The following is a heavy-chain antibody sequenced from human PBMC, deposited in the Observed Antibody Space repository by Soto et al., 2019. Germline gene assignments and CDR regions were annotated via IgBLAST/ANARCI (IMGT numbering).Heavy chain of an antibody. CDR3: AHPRGYGVFDAVDI. D-gene: IGHD4-17*01. CDR2: SRNNGYDT. J-gene: IGHJ3*02. V-gene: IGHV3-23*01. Sequence: LGLYCAASGFFLCTYAMNWVRRAPGKGLEWGSASRNNGYDTYYAESVRGRFTISRDNSINTLYVQMSRLRTEDTSVYYCAHPRGYGVFDAVDIWGQGPLVTVS. CDR1: GFFLCTYA.